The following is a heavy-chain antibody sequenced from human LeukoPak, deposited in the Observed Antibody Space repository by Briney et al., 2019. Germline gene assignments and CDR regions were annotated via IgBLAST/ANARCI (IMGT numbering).Heavy chain of an antibody. CDR1: GFTFSSYG. CDR2: IWYDGSNK. Sequence: PGGSLRPSCAASGFTFSSYGMHWVRQATGKGLVWVAVIWYDGSNKYYADSVKGRFTISRYNSKNTLYLQMNSLRAEDTAVYYCARTKDYNWFDPWGQGTLVTVSS. V-gene: IGHV3-33*01. J-gene: IGHJ5*02. CDR3: ARTKDYNWFDP.